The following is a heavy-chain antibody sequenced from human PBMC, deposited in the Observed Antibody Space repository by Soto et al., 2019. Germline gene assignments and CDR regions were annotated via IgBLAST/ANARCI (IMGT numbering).Heavy chain of an antibody. CDR1: GGTFSSYT. J-gene: IGHJ5*02. CDR2: IIPILGIA. Sequence: QVQLVQSGAEVNKPGSSVKVSCKASGGTFSSYTISWVRQAPGQGLEWMGRIIPILGIANYAQKFQGRVTITADKSTSTAYMELSSLRSEDTAVYYCARELGTMMIDPWGQGTLVTVSS. D-gene: IGHD3-16*01. V-gene: IGHV1-69*08. CDR3: ARELGTMMIDP.